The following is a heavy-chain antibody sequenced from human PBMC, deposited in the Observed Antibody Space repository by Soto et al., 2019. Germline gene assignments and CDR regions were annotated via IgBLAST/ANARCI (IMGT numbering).Heavy chain of an antibody. CDR2: ISGSGGST. J-gene: IGHJ4*02. D-gene: IGHD1-26*01. CDR3: VRSRLAGGPLDY. V-gene: IGHV3-23*01. Sequence: PGGSLRLSCAASGFTFSSYAMSWVRQAPGKGLEWVSAISGSGGSTYYADSVKGRFTISRDNSKNTLYLQMSSLRAEDTAVYYCVRSRLAGGPLDYWGQGTLVTVSS. CDR1: GFTFSSYA.